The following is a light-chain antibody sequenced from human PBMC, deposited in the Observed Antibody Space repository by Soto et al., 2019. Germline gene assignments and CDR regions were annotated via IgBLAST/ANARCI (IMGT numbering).Light chain of an antibody. Sequence: DIQMTQSPSSLSASVGDRVTITCRASQGIGNSLAWYQQKPGKVPKLLIYDESTLQSGVTSRFSGSGSGTDFTLTISSLQPEDVATYYCQKYNSAPWTFGQGTKVEIK. CDR3: QKYNSAPWT. J-gene: IGKJ1*01. CDR2: DES. V-gene: IGKV1-27*01. CDR1: QGIGNS.